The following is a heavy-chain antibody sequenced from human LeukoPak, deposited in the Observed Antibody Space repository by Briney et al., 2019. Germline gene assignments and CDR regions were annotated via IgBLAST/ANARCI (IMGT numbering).Heavy chain of an antibody. CDR2: IYYSGST. J-gene: IGHJ4*02. D-gene: IGHD3-22*01. V-gene: IGHV4-39*01. CDR3: ARGPYYYDSSGYLAYDY. CDR1: GGSISSSSYY. Sequence: SETLPLTCTVSGGSISSSSYYWGWIRQPPGKGLECIGSIYYSGSTYYNPSLKSRVTISVDTSKNQFSLKLSSVTAADTAVYYCARGPYYYDSSGYLAYDYWGQGTLVTVSS.